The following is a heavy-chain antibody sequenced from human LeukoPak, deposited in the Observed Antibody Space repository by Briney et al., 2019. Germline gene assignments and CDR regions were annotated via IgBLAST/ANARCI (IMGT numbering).Heavy chain of an antibody. J-gene: IGHJ4*02. CDR1: GFTLSSYG. CDR2: ISGSDSNT. V-gene: IGHV3-23*01. D-gene: IGHD1-26*01. CDR3: AKRREGAFDY. Sequence: GGSLRLSCAASGFTLSSYGMSWVRQAPGKGLDWVSAISGSDSNTYYADSVKGRFTISRDNSKNTLYLQMNSLRAEDTAKYYCAKRREGAFDYWGQGILVTVSP.